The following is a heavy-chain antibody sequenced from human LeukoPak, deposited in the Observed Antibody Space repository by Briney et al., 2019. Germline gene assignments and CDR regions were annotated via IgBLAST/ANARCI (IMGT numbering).Heavy chain of an antibody. Sequence: GGSLRLSCAASGFTFSSYGMHWVRQAPGKGLEWVAFIRYDGSNKYYADSVKGRFTISRDNSKNTLCLQMNSLRAEDTAVYYCANTLNDYGGAFDIWGQGTMVTVSS. D-gene: IGHD4-23*01. J-gene: IGHJ3*02. V-gene: IGHV3-30*02. CDR3: ANTLNDYGGAFDI. CDR2: IRYDGSNK. CDR1: GFTFSSYG.